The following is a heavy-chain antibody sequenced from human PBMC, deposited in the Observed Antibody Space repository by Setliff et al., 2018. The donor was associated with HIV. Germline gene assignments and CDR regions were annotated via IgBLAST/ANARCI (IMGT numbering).Heavy chain of an antibody. CDR2: IKYDGIKQ. Sequence: PGGSLRLSCTASGFIFSDYGMHWVRQTPGKGPEWVAFIKYDGIKQDYADSVKGRFTISRDNSKNTLYLQMNSLRAEDTAVYYCAKDMNYNNDYPGVLGSWGRGTLVTVSS. CDR3: AKDMNYNNDYPGVLGS. J-gene: IGHJ4*02. V-gene: IGHV3-30*02. CDR1: GFIFSDYG. D-gene: IGHD3-16*01.